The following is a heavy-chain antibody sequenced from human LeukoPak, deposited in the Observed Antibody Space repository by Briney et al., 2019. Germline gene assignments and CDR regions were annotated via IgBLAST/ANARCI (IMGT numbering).Heavy chain of an antibody. CDR2: IIPIFGTA. J-gene: IGHJ6*03. CDR3: ARDYVRYYDFWSPKLNYYYYMDV. CDR1: GGTFSSYA. D-gene: IGHD3-3*01. Sequence: SVKVSCKASGGTFSSYAISWVRQAPGQGLEWMGGIIPIFGTANYAQKFQGRVTITADESTSTAYMELSGLRSEDTAVYYCARDYVRYYDFWSPKLNYYYYMDVWGKGTTVTVSS. V-gene: IGHV1-69*13.